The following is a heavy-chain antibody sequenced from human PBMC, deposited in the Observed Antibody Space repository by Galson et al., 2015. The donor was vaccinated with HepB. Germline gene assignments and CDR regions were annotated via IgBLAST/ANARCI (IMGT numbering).Heavy chain of an antibody. Sequence: SLRLSCAASGFTFSSYAMHWVRQAPGKGLEWVAVISYDGSNKYYADSVKGRFTISRDNSKNTLYLQMNSLRAEDTAVYYCARGFTMIVVVPPFDYWGQGTLVTLSS. J-gene: IGHJ4*02. CDR2: ISYDGSNK. D-gene: IGHD3-22*01. CDR3: ARGFTMIVVVPPFDY. V-gene: IGHV3-30-3*01. CDR1: GFTFSSYA.